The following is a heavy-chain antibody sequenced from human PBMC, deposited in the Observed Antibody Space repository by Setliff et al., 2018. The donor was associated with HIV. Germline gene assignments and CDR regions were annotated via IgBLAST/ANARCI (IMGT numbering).Heavy chain of an antibody. CDR2: IKQDGSEK. V-gene: IGHV3-7*01. CDR3: ARDGGSRYCSSTSCHRGYFDY. J-gene: IGHJ4*02. CDR1: GFTFSGYW. Sequence: PGGSLRLSCAASGFTFSGYWMSWVRQAPGKGLEWVANIKQDGSEKYYVDSVKGRFTISRDNAKNSLYLQMNSLRAEDTAVYYCARDGGSRYCSSTSCHRGYFDYWGQGTLVTISS. D-gene: IGHD2-2*02.